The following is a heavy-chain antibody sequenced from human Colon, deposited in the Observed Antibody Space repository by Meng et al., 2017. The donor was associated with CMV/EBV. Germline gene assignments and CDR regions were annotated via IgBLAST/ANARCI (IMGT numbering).Heavy chain of an antibody. D-gene: IGHD5-18*01. CDR3: VRNDLDIQTNHSFDF. V-gene: IGHV3-53*01. Sequence: GESLKISCAASGFTVSSNYMSWVRQAPGKGLEWVSVIYSGGSTYYADSVKGRFTISRDNSKNTMYLQMNSLIAEDTAIYYCVRNDLDIQTNHSFDFWGLGTLVTVSS. J-gene: IGHJ4*02. CDR1: GFTVSSNY. CDR2: IYSGGST.